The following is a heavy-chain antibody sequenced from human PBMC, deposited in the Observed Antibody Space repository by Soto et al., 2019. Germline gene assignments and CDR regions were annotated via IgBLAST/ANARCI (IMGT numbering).Heavy chain of an antibody. D-gene: IGHD4-17*01. CDR1: GYTFTSYY. CDR3: AIDSNDYGDWGYLQH. J-gene: IGHJ1*01. Sequence: ASVKVSCKASGYTFTSYYMHWVRQAPGQGLEWMGIINPSGGSTSYAQKFQGRVTMTRDTSTSTVYMELSSLRSEDTAVYYCAIDSNDYGDWGYLQHWGKGTLVTVSS. CDR2: INPSGGST. V-gene: IGHV1-46*01.